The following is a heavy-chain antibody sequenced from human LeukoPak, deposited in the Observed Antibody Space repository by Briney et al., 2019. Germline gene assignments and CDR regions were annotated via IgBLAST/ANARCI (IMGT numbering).Heavy chain of an antibody. CDR1: GSTLSNYP. CDR3: ARDDGYDFWSGYSLDY. CDR2: SISIFGTA. V-gene: IGHV1-69*01. D-gene: IGHD3-3*01. Sequence: AVNVSLKASGSTLSNYPIHWVRPAAGQGLEGMGGSISIFGTANYAQKFQGGVTITADESTSTADMELSSLRSEDTAVYYCARDDGYDFWSGYSLDYWGQGTLVTVSS. J-gene: IGHJ4*02.